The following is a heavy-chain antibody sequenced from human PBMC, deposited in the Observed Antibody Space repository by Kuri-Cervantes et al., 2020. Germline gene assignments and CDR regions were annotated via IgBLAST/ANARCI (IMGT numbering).Heavy chain of an antibody. D-gene: IGHD4-17*01. CDR3: ARDGLYGDYLVYYYYYGMDV. CDR1: GFTFSSYG. CDR2: ISYDGSNK. V-gene: IGHV3-30*03. J-gene: IGHJ6*02. Sequence: GGSLRLSCAASGFTFSSYGMHWVRQAPGKGLEWVAVISYDGSNKYYADSVKGRFTISRDNSKNTLYLQMNSLRAEDTAVYYCARDGLYGDYLVYYYYYGMDVWAKGPRSPSP.